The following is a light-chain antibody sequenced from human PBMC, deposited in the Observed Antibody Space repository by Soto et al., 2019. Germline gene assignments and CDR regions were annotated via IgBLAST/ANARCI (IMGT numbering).Light chain of an antibody. CDR3: QQYNNLPGT. V-gene: IGKV3D-15*01. CDR2: GAS. J-gene: IGKJ1*01. CDR1: QSLNRD. Sequence: IVMTQSPATLSMSPGERATLSCRASQSLNRDLAWYQQKPGQSPRLLIFGASIRATGIPARFSGSGSGTEFTLTIGSLQSEDCALYYCQQYNNLPGTFGQGTKVDI.